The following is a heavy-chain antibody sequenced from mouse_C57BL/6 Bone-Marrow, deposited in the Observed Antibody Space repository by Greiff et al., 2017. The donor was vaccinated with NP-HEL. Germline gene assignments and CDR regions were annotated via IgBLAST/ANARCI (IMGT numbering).Heavy chain of an antibody. CDR1: GYTFTSYW. CDR2: IDPSDSET. D-gene: IGHD2-1*01. CDR3: VRRNGNYAWFAY. J-gene: IGHJ3*01. Sequence: VQLQQPGAELVRPGSSVKLSCKASGYTFTSYWMHWVKQRPIQGLEWIGNIDPSDSETHYNQKFKDKATLTVDKSSSTAYMQLSSLTSEDSAVYYCVRRNGNYAWFAYWGQGTLVTVSA. V-gene: IGHV1-52*01.